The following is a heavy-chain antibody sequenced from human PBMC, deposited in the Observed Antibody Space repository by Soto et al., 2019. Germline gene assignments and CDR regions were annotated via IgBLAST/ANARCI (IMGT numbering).Heavy chain of an antibody. CDR3: ARVGVVYQLLHSFDI. D-gene: IGHD2-2*01. J-gene: IGHJ3*02. CDR2: ISSSSSYI. V-gene: IGHV3-21*01. CDR1: GFTFSDYV. Sequence: RESLRPSSEASGFTFSDYVMNWVRQGPEKWLEWVSSISSSSSYIYYADSVKGRFTISRDNAKNSLYLQMNSLRAEDTAVYYCARVGVVYQLLHSFDIWGQGTMVTVSS.